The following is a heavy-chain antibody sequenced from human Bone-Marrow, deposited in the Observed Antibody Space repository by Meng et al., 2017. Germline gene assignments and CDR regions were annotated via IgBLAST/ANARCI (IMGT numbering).Heavy chain of an antibody. J-gene: IGHJ6*02. Sequence: GESLKISCAASGFTFSSYAMHWVRQPPGKGLEWVAVISYDGSDKYHADSVKGRFTISRDSSKNTLYLQMSSLRAEDTAVYYCARGGKITIFGVVIIEPHYYYGMDVWGQGTTVTVSS. V-gene: IGHV3-30*15. CDR2: ISYDGSDK. CDR1: GFTFSSYA. D-gene: IGHD3-3*01. CDR3: ARGGKITIFGVVIIEPHYYYGMDV.